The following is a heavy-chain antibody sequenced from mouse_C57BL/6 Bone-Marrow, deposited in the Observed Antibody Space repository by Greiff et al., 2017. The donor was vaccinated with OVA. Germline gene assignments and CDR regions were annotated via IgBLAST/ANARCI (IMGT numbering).Heavy chain of an antibody. CDR1: GYAFSSSW. V-gene: IGHV1-82*01. J-gene: IGHJ4*01. CDR3: ARQGYYAYEYYAMDY. D-gene: IGHD2-2*01. CDR2: IYPGDGDT. Sequence: VQLQQSGPELVKPGASVKISCKASGYAFSSSWMNWVKQRPGRGLEWIGRIYPGDGDTNYNGKFKGKATLTADKSSSTAYMQLSSLTSENSAVYVCARQGYYAYEYYAMDYWGQGTTVTVSS.